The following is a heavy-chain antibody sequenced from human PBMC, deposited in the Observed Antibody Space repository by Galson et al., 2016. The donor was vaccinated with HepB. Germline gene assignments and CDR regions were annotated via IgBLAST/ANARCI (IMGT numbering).Heavy chain of an antibody. Sequence: SLRLSCAASGFIFSSYAMHWVRQAPGKGLEWVAVISYDGSTKYYADSVKGRFTISRDNSKNIVCLQMNSLRAEDTALYYCARPTTRGYSGYESPFDYWGQGTVVTVSS. V-gene: IGHV3-30-3*01. CDR1: GFIFSSYA. D-gene: IGHD5-12*01. CDR2: ISYDGSTK. J-gene: IGHJ4*02. CDR3: ARPTTRGYSGYESPFDY.